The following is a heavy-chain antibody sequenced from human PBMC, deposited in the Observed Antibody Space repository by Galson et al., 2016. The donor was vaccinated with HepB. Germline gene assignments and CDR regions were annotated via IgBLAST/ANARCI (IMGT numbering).Heavy chain of an antibody. CDR2: ISASGGSK. D-gene: IGHD4-17*01. CDR1: GLSLSPYA. V-gene: IGHV3-23*01. Sequence: SLRLACAGSGLSLSPYAMSWGRQAPGKGLEWVSGISASGGSKTYADSVRGRFIISRDKSNNKLFLQMNSLTTEDTAIYFCAKDRLSGHGDYSWGIFDIWGRGTEVTVSS. J-gene: IGHJ3*02. CDR3: AKDRLSGHGDYSWGIFDI.